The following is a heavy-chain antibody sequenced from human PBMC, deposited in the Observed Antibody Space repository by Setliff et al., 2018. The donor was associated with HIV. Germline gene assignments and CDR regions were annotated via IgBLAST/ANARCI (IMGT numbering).Heavy chain of an antibody. CDR2: INPNSGGT. CDR1: GYTFTSYY. V-gene: IGHV1-2*02. D-gene: IGHD5-18*01. Sequence: ASVKVSCKASGYTFTSYYTHWVRQAPGQGLEWMGWINPNSGGTNYAQKFQGRVTMTRDTSISTAYMELSRLRSDDTAVYYCARSDTAMGHFDYWGQGTLVTVSS. J-gene: IGHJ4*02. CDR3: ARSDTAMGHFDY.